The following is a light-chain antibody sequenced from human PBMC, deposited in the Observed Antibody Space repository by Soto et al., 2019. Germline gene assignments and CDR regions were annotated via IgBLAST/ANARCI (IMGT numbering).Light chain of an antibody. CDR1: QDIRNF. CDR3: QKYSSVAV. CDR2: AAS. Sequence: DIQMTQSPTSLSASVGDRVTITCRASQDIRNFVAWYQQKPGKAPKLLIYAASTLQSGVPSRFSGSGSGTDFPLTINILQPEDVATYSCQKYSSVAVLGPGTKEEIK. J-gene: IGKJ3*01. V-gene: IGKV1-27*01.